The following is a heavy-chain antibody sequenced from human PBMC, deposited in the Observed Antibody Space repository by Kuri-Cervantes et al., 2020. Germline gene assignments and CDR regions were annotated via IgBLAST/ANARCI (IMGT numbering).Heavy chain of an antibody. Sequence: ASVKVSCKASGYTFTSYAMHWVRQAPGQRLEWMGWSNAGNGNTKYSQEFQGRVTITRDTSASTAYMELSRLRSDDTAVYYCAREATYYYDSSALLDDAFDIWGQGTMVTVSS. CDR2: SNAGNGNT. V-gene: IGHV1-3*02. CDR1: GYTFTSYA. J-gene: IGHJ3*02. CDR3: AREATYYYDSSALLDDAFDI. D-gene: IGHD3-22*01.